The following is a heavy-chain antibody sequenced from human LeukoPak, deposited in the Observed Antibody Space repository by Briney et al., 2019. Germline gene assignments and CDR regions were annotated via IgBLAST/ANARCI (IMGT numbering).Heavy chain of an antibody. CDR1: GFTVSNNY. Sequence: PGGSLRLSCAASGFTVSNNYLNWVRQAPGKGLEWVSLIYSDGSTSYADSVKGRFTISRDNSKNTLYLQMNSLRVEDTAVYYCVRDPPAVTTNTYGWGQGTLVTVSS. J-gene: IGHJ4*02. V-gene: IGHV3-66*01. D-gene: IGHD1-1*01. CDR2: IYSDGST. CDR3: VRDPPAVTTNTYG.